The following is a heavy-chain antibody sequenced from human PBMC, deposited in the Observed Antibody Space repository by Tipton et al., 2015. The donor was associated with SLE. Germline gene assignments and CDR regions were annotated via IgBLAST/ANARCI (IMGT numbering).Heavy chain of an antibody. V-gene: IGHV4-59*11. Sequence: TLSLTCTVSGGSISGHQWNWIRQPPGKEPEWMGYVYDSGTTNYNPSLKSRVTISLDTSKNQFSLRLSSVTAADTAVYYCARESYCGGDCYRTFDIWGQGTMVTVSS. D-gene: IGHD2-21*02. CDR1: GGSISGHQ. CDR2: VYDSGTT. CDR3: ARESYCGGDCYRTFDI. J-gene: IGHJ3*02.